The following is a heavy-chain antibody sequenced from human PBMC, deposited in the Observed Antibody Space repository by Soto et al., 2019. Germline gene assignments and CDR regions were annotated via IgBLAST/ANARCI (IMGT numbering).Heavy chain of an antibody. CDR2: ISGDGINT. CDR3: ARGNLSFHFDS. Sequence: QIQLVESGGDVVQPGRSLRLSCAASGFNFGFFGMHWVRQAPGKGLEWVAFISGDGINTHYADSVRGRFTLSRDYSKKTMYLQMDSLREDDTALYYCARGNLSFHFDSWGQGTLVTVSS. D-gene: IGHD3-10*01. V-gene: IGHV3-30*03. CDR1: GFNFGFFG. J-gene: IGHJ4*02.